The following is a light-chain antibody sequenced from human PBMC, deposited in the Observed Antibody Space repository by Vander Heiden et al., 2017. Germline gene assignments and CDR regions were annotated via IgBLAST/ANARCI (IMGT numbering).Light chain of an antibody. V-gene: IGKV1-39*01. CDR2: AAS. Sequence: DIQVTHSPSTLSASGGDRVTITCRASQSISSYLNWYQQKPGKAPKLLIYAASSLQSGVPSRFSGSGSGTDFTLTISRLQPEDFATYYCQQNDSNPYTFGGGTKLEIK. J-gene: IGKJ4*01. CDR1: QSISSY. CDR3: QQNDSNPYT.